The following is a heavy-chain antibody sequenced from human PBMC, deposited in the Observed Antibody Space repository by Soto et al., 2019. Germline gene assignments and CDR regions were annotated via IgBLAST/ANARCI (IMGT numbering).Heavy chain of an antibody. J-gene: IGHJ6*02. V-gene: IGHV4-31*02. CDR1: GGSISSGGYY. D-gene: IGHD3-3*01. Sequence: SEPLSLTCTVSGGSISSGGYYWSWIRQHPGKGLEWIGYIYYSGSTYYNPFLKSRVTISVDTSKNHFSLKLSSVTAADTAVYYCARGGYDFWSGSTLYYYYYGMDVWGQGTTVTVSS. CDR2: IYYSGST. CDR3: ARGGYDFWSGSTLYYYYYGMDV.